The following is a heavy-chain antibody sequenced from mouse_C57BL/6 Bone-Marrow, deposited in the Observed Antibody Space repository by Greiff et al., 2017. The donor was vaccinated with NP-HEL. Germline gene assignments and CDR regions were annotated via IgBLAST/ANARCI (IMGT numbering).Heavy chain of an antibody. CDR3: AKHYYYGSSLDYAMDY. J-gene: IGHJ4*01. Sequence: VQVVESGPGLVAPSQSLSITCTVSGFSLTSYGVDWVRQPPGKGLEWLGVLWGGGSTNYTSALLSRLSISKDNSKSQVFLKMNSLQTDDTAMYYCAKHYYYGSSLDYAMDYWGQGTSGTVSS. CDR1: GFSLTSYG. V-gene: IGHV2-9*01. D-gene: IGHD1-1*01. CDR2: LWGGGST.